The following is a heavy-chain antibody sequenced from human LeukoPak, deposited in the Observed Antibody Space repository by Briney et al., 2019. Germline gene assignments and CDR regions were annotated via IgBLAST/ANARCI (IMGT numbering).Heavy chain of an antibody. CDR3: AREYGSGSYYFDS. CDR2: ISISGTTI. CDR1: AFTFSDYY. Sequence: GGSLRLSCAASAFTFSDYYMTWIRQAPGKGLEWVSYISISGTTIYYAESVKGRFTISRDNAKNSLYLQMNSLRAEDTAVYYCAREYGSGSYYFDSWGQGTLVTVTS. V-gene: IGHV3-11*04. J-gene: IGHJ4*02. D-gene: IGHD6-19*01.